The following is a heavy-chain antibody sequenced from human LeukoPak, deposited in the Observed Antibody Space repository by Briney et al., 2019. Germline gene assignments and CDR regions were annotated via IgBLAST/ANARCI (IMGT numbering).Heavy chain of an antibody. J-gene: IGHJ4*02. CDR2: ISSNGGST. D-gene: IGHD4/OR15-4a*01. Sequence: GGSLRLSCAASGFTFSDYPMHWVRQAPGKGLESVSAISSNGGSTYYATSVKGRFTISRDNSKNTLYLQMGSLRPEDMAVYYCSRRGRDYGLDYWGQGTLVTVSS. CDR1: GFTFSDYP. CDR3: SRRGRDYGLDY. V-gene: IGHV3-64*01.